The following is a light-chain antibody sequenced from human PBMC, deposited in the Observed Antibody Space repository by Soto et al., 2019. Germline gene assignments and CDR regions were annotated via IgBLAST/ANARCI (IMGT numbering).Light chain of an antibody. CDR3: QQYGSSPGT. CDR2: GAS. J-gene: IGKJ1*01. V-gene: IGKV3-20*01. Sequence: EIVMTQSPATLSVSPGERATLSCRASQSVNSNLAWYQQKPGQAPRLLIYGASNRATGIPDRFSGSGSGTDFTLTISGLEPEDFAVYYCQQYGSSPGTFGQGTKVDIK. CDR1: QSVNSN.